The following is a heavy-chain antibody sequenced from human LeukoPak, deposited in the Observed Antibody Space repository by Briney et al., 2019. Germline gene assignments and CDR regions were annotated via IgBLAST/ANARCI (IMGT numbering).Heavy chain of an antibody. V-gene: IGHV4-59*12. CDR2: IFYSGST. CDR1: GGSISTYY. Sequence: SETLSLTCTVSGGSISTYYWNWIRQPPGKGLEWIGYIFYSGSTNFNPSLKSRVTMSVDTSKNQFSLKLRSVTAADTAVYYCARDGEGGDYGFDYWGQGTPVTVPS. CDR3: ARDGEGGDYGFDY. D-gene: IGHD4-17*01. J-gene: IGHJ4*02.